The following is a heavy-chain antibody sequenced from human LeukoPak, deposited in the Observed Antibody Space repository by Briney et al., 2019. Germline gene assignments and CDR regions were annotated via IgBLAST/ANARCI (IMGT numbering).Heavy chain of an antibody. CDR2: INHSGST. Sequence: PSETLSLTCAVYGGSFSGYYWSWIRQPPGKGLEWIGEINHSGSTNYNPSLKSRVTISVDTSKNQVSLQLSAVTAADTAVYYCARVSGNNWFDPWGQGTLVTVSS. D-gene: IGHD3-10*01. CDR3: ARVSGNNWFDP. J-gene: IGHJ5*02. V-gene: IGHV4-34*01. CDR1: GGSFSGYY.